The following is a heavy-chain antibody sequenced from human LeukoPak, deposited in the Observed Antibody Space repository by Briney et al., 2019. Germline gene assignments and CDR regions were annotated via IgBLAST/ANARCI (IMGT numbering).Heavy chain of an antibody. Sequence: SQTLSLTCDVSGDSVSRSSAAWTWIRQYPSRGLEWLGRTYYRSKWYYDYAESVQGRITINPDTSKNQVSLQLKSVTTEDTAVYYCARDKWLDTFFDYWGQGILVTVSS. D-gene: IGHD6-19*01. J-gene: IGHJ4*02. V-gene: IGHV6-1*01. CDR3: ARDKWLDTFFDY. CDR1: GDSVSRSSAA. CDR2: TYYRSKWYY.